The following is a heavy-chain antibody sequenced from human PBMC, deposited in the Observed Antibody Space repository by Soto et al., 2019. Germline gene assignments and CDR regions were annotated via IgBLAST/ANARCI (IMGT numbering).Heavy chain of an antibody. CDR3: ARVSGYGGNGSLDD. J-gene: IGHJ4*02. Sequence: ASVKVSCKASGYTFTGYYMHWVRQAPGQGLEWMGWINPNSGGTNYAQKFQGRVTMTRDTSISTAYMELSRLRSDDTAVYYCARVSGYGGNGSLDDWGQGALVTVSS. V-gene: IGHV1-2*02. D-gene: IGHD4-17*01. CDR1: GYTFTGYY. CDR2: INPNSGGT.